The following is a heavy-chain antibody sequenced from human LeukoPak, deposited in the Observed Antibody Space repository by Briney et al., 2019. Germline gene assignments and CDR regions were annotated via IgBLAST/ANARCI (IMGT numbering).Heavy chain of an antibody. J-gene: IGHJ4*02. CDR1: GFTFSGYV. Sequence: GGSLRLSCAASGFTFSGYVMTWVRQAPGKGLECVSSITFSSSHIYYADSVKGRFTISRDNSKNTLYLQMNSLRAEDTAVYYCAKDLRTTVTNSGDYWGQGTLVTVSS. CDR3: AKDLRTTVTNSGDY. CDR2: ITFSSSHI. V-gene: IGHV3-21*01. D-gene: IGHD4-17*01.